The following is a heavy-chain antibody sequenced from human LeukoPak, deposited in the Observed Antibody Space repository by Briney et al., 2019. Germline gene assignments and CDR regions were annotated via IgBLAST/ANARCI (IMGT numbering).Heavy chain of an antibody. CDR1: GYRVTRFG. Sequence: ASVRVSCKASGYRVTRFGITWVRQAPGQGLEWRGWISALYGHTNYAHKFKGRVTMTPDTYTSTAYMALRSLRSDDTPVYHFARDFYHVHCPGLTCSLLDSWGQGALVIVSS. CDR2: ISALYGHT. D-gene: IGHD2-8*02. V-gene: IGHV1-18*01. J-gene: IGHJ4*02. CDR3: ARDFYHVHCPGLTCSLLDS.